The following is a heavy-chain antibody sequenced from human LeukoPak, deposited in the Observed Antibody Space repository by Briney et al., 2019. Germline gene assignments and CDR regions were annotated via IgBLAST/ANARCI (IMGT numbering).Heavy chain of an antibody. Sequence: GGSLRLSCAASGFTFSSHDMHWVRQATGKGLEWVSTIGTAGDTYYPGSVKGRFTISRENAKNSLYLQMNSLRVGDTAVYYCARDWSSDWFDPWGQGTLVTVSS. D-gene: IGHD6-25*01. V-gene: IGHV3-13*01. CDR3: ARDWSSDWFDP. J-gene: IGHJ5*02. CDR2: IGTAGDT. CDR1: GFTFSSHD.